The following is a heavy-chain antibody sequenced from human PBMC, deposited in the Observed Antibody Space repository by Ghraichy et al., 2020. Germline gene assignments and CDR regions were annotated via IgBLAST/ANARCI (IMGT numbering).Heavy chain of an antibody. CDR3: ARDRSGYYGSGSYLFDI. V-gene: IGHV4-59*01. J-gene: IGHJ3*02. D-gene: IGHD3-10*01. CDR1: GGSISSYY. Sequence: SETLSLTCTVSGGSISSYYWSWIRQPPGKGLEWIGYIYYSGSTNYNPSLKSRVTISVDTSKNQFSLKLSSVTAADTAVYYCARDRSGYYGSGSYLFDIWGQGTMVTVSS. CDR2: IYYSGST.